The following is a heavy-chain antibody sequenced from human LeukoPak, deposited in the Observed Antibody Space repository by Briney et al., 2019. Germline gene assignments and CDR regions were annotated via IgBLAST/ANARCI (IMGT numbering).Heavy chain of an antibody. CDR3: AKDQKVWFGEFFFDY. CDR2: ISYDGSNK. Sequence: GGSLTLSCAASGFTFSSFGMHWVRQTPGKGLEWVAVISYDGSNKYYADSVRGRFTISRDNSKNTLYLQMNSLRAEDTAVYYCAKDQKVWFGEFFFDYWGQGTLVTVSS. J-gene: IGHJ4*02. CDR1: GFTFSSFG. V-gene: IGHV3-30*18. D-gene: IGHD3-10*01.